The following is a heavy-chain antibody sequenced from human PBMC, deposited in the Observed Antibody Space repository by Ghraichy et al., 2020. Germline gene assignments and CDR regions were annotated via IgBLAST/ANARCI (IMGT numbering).Heavy chain of an antibody. V-gene: IGHV3-23*01. CDR3: AKQCLSGGSCYDVFDI. CDR1: GFTFSSYA. J-gene: IGHJ3*02. Sequence: GGSLRLSCAASGFTFSSYAMSWVRQAPGKGLEWVSAISGSGGRTFYADSVKGRFTISRDNSKNTLYLQMNSLRAEDTAVYYCAKQCLSGGSCYDVFDIWGQGTMVTVSS. D-gene: IGHD2-15*01. CDR2: ISGSGGRT.